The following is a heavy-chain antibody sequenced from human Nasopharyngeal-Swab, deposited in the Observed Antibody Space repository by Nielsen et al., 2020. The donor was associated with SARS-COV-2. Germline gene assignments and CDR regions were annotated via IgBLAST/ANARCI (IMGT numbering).Heavy chain of an antibody. J-gene: IGHJ4*02. CDR1: GDTFTSYA. CDR2: INAGNGKT. V-gene: IGHV1-3*01. CDR3: ARDGYNWGFDY. D-gene: IGHD5-24*01. Sequence: ASVKVSCKASGDTFTSYAMHWVRQAPGQRLEWMGWINAGNGKTKSSQKFQGRVTITRDTSASTAYMELSSLRSEDTAVYYCARDGYNWGFDYWGQGTLVSVSS.